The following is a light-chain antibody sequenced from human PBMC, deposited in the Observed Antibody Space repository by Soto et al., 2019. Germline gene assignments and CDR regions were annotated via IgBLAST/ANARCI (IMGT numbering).Light chain of an antibody. J-gene: IGLJ2*01. CDR3: AAWDDSLNCVV. V-gene: IGLV1-44*01. CDR2: SNN. Sequence: QSVLTQPTSASGTPGQRVTISFSGSSSNLGSNTVNWYQQLPGTAPKLLIYSNNQRHSGVPDRFSGSKSGTSASLAISGLQAEDEADYYCAAWDDSLNCVVFGGGTKLTVL. CDR1: SSNLGSNT.